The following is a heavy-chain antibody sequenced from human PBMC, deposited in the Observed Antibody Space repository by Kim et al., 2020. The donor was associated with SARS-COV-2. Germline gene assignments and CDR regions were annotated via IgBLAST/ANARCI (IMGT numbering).Heavy chain of an antibody. J-gene: IGHJ4*02. Sequence: RYSPSFQGQVTISADKSISTAYLQWSSLKASDTAMYYCARPRAAAGDFDYWGQGTLVTVSS. D-gene: IGHD6-13*01. CDR3: ARPRAAAGDFDY. V-gene: IGHV5-51*01.